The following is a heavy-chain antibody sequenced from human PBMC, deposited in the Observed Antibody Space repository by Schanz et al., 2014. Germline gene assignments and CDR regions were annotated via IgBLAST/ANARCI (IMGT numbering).Heavy chain of an antibody. V-gene: IGHV3-30*18. CDR2: ISYDGSNK. J-gene: IGHJ4*02. D-gene: IGHD6-13*01. CDR1: GFTFSSYG. Sequence: QVQLVESGGGVVQPGRSLRLSCAASGFTFSSYGMHWVRQAPGKGLEWVAVISYDGSNKYYADSVKGRFTISRDNSKNTLYLQMNSLRAEATAVYYCAKERIAAAWTLDYWGQGTLVTVSS. CDR3: AKERIAAAWTLDY.